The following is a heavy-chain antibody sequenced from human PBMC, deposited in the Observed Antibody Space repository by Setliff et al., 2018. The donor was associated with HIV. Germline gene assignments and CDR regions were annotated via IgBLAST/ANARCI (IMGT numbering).Heavy chain of an antibody. D-gene: IGHD2-21*02. CDR2: IYTRGNT. CDR1: GGSISSYY. CDR3: TRDLWGDDYYYNNMDV. V-gene: IGHV4-4*07. J-gene: IGHJ6*03. Sequence: PSETLSLTCTVSGGSISSYYWSWIRQAAGKGLEWIGRIYTRGNTNYNPSLRSRVTLSVDTSKNQFSLKVTSVTAADTAVYYCTRDLWGDDYYYNNMDVWGKGTTVTVSS.